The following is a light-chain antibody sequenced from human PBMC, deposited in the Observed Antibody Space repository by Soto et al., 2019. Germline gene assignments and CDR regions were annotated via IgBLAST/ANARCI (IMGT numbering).Light chain of an antibody. Sequence: QSVKTQHASGSGSPGQSITISCTGTSSDIGGYYYVSWYQHHPGKAPKLLIYQVSNRPSRVSNRFSGSKSGNTASLTISGLQAGDEADYYCTSYSTSDIFYVFGTGTKVTVL. J-gene: IGLJ1*01. CDR1: SSDIGGYYY. CDR3: TSYSTSDIFYV. CDR2: QVS. V-gene: IGLV2-14*01.